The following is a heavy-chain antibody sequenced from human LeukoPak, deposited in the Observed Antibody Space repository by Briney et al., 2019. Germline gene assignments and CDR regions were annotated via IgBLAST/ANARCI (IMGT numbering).Heavy chain of an antibody. CDR2: ISYNGDST. V-gene: IGHV3-64D*09. D-gene: IGHD1-26*01. CDR1: GLTFSRHN. CDR3: VSDRETQEQI. Sequence: GGPLRLSCSGSGLTFSRHNMHWVRQAPGKGLEYVSAISYNGDSTYYVDSVKGRFTISRDNSKNTLDLQMSSLRPEDTAVYYCVSDRETQEQIWGPGTLVTVSS. J-gene: IGHJ4*03.